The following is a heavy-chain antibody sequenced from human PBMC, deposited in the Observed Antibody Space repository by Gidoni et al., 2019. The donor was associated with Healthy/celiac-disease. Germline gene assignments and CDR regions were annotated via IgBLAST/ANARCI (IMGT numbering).Heavy chain of an antibody. J-gene: IGHJ5*02. V-gene: IGHV3-33*01. CDR3: ARGDIVVVESRARGFDP. CDR2: IWYDGSNK. Sequence: QVQLVESGGGVVQPGRSLRLSCAASGFTFSSYGMHWVRQAPGKGLAWVAVIWYDGSNKYYADSVKGRFTISRDNSKNTLYLQMNSLRAEDTAVYYCARGDIVVVESRARGFDPWGQGTLVTVSS. CDR1: GFTFSSYG. D-gene: IGHD2-15*01.